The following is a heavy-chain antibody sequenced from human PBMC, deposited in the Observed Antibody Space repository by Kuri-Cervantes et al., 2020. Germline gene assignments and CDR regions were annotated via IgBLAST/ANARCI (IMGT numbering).Heavy chain of an antibody. D-gene: IGHD3-22*01. CDR3: AAYDSSGYYYGH. CDR2: IYYSGST. J-gene: IGHJ4*02. V-gene: IGHV4-61*08. Sequence: GSLRLSCTVSGGSISSGGYYWSWIRQPPGKGLEWIGYIYYSGSTNYNPSLKSRVTISVDTSKNQFSLKLSSVTAADTAVYYCAAYDSSGYYYGHWGQGNLVTVSS. CDR1: GGSISSGGYY.